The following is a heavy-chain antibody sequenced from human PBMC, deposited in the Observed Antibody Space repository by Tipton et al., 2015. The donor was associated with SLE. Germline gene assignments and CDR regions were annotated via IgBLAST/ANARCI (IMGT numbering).Heavy chain of an antibody. D-gene: IGHD6-13*01. J-gene: IGHJ4*02. CDR1: GGSISSYY. CDR3: ARGWYSSSGGGYYFDY. Sequence: TLSLTCTVSGGSISSYYWSWIRQPAGKGLEWIGRIYTSGSTNYNPSLQSRVTMSVDTSKNQFSLKLSSVTAADTAVYYCARGWYSSSGGGYYFDYWGQGTLVTVSS. CDR2: IYTSGST. V-gene: IGHV4-4*07.